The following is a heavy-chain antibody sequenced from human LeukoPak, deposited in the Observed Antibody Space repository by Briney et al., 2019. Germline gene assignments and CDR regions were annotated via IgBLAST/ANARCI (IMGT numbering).Heavy chain of an antibody. D-gene: IGHD2-2*01. CDR2: IYYSESS. CDR3: ASIYCSSSSCYHVY. V-gene: IGHV4-59*01. J-gene: IGHJ4*02. CDR1: GVSISSYY. Sequence: SETLSLTCTVSGVSISSYYWSWIRQPPGKGLEWIGYIYYSESSNYNPSLKSRVTTSVDTSKNQFPLKLSSVTAADTAVYFCASIYCSSSSCYHVYWGQGTLVTVSS.